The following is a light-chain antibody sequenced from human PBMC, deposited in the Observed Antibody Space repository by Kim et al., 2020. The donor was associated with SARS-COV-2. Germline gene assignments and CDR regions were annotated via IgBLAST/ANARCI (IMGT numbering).Light chain of an antibody. CDR1: SSNIGAGYA. CDR3: QSYDNSLSGYV. Sequence: RVTNSCTGISSNIGAGYAVHWYQQLPGTAPKLLIYGDINRPSGVPDRFSGSKSGTSASLAITGLQTEDEADYYCQSYDNSLSGYVFGSGTKVTIL. J-gene: IGLJ1*01. V-gene: IGLV1-40*01. CDR2: GDI.